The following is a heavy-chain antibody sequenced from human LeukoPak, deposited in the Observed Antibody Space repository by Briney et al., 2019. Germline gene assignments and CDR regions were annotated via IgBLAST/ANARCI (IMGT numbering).Heavy chain of an antibody. Sequence: SETLSLTCTVSGGSISSYYWSWIRQPPGKGLEWIGYIYYSGSTNYNPSLKSRVTLSVDTSKNQFSLKLTSVTAADTAVYYCARAYSEWKLLSVFDYWGQGTLVTVSS. V-gene: IGHV4-59*01. J-gene: IGHJ4*02. CDR3: ARAYSEWKLLSVFDY. D-gene: IGHD1-26*01. CDR1: GGSISSYY. CDR2: IYYSGST.